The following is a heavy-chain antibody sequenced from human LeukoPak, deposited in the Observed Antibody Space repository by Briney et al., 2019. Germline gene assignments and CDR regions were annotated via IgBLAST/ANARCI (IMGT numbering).Heavy chain of an antibody. J-gene: IGHJ4*02. CDR1: GFAFSDDS. CDR2: ISSTSKYI. D-gene: IGHD5-18*01. Sequence: GGSLRLSCVASGFAFSDDSMNWVRQPPGKGLEWVSSISSTSKYIYYADSVKGRFTISRDNAKNSLFLQMNNLRVDDSAVYYCAREYTATAYDYWGQGNLVTVSS. CDR3: AREYTATAYDY. V-gene: IGHV3-21*01.